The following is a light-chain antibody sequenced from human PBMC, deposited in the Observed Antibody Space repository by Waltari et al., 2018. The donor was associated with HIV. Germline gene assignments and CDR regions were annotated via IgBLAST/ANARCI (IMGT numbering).Light chain of an antibody. V-gene: IGKV1-NL1*01. CDR1: QPISNS. J-gene: IGKJ2*01. CDR3: QQYYSIPNT. Sequence: DVHMTQSPSSLSASVGDRVTITCRASQPISNSLAWYQQKPGKAPKPLVYGTSRLESGVPSRFSGSGSGTDYTLTISSLQPEDFASYYCQQYYSIPNTFGQGTKLETK. CDR2: GTS.